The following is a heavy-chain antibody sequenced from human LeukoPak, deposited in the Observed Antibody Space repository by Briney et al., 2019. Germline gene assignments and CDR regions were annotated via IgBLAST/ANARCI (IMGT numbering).Heavy chain of an antibody. CDR3: ATGTGEWLFIMDY. V-gene: IGHV1-24*01. CDR2: FDPEDGET. D-gene: IGHD3-3*01. J-gene: IGHJ4*02. Sequence: ASVTVSYKVSGYTLTELSMHWVRQAPGKGLEWMGGFDPEDGETIYAQKFQGRVTMTEDTSTDTAYMELSSLRSEDTAVYYCATGTGEWLFIMDYWGQGTLVTVSS. CDR1: GYTLTELS.